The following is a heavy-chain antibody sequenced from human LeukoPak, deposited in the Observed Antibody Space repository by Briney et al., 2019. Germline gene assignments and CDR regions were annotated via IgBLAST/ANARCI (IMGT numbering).Heavy chain of an antibody. V-gene: IGHV3-23*01. Sequence: GGSLRLSCAASGFTFSSSAMSWVRQAPGKGLEWVSTISGSGDRTYYADSVKGRFTISRDNAKNSLYLQMNSLRAEDTAVYYCAELGITMIGGVWGKGTTVTISS. CDR1: GFTFSSSA. CDR3: AELGITMIGGV. D-gene: IGHD3-10*02. J-gene: IGHJ6*04. CDR2: ISGSGDRT.